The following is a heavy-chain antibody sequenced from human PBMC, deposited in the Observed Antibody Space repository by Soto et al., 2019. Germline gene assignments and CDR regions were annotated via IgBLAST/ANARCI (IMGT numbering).Heavy chain of an antibody. CDR2: TYYRSKWYS. D-gene: IGHD3-16*01. Sequence: SQTLSLTCAISGDSVSSNNAAWNWIRQSPSRGLEWLGRTYYRSKWYSDYSLSVKSRITINPDTSKDQFSLQLNSVTPEDTALNFGEGGKEYPGSSGMEVWGKGTTVTVPS. V-gene: IGHV6-1*01. J-gene: IGHJ6*04. CDR1: GDSVSSNNAA. CDR3: EGGKEYPGSSGMEV.